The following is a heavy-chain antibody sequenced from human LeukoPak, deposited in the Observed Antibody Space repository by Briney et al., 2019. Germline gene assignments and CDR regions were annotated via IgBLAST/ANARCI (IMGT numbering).Heavy chain of an antibody. D-gene: IGHD3-22*01. J-gene: IGHJ4*02. CDR3: AWDGSGYYTLHY. Sequence: PGGSLRLSCAASGFTFSSYEMNWVRQAPGKGLEWVSYISSSGSTIYYADSVKGRFTISRDNAKNSLYLQMNSLRIEDTAVYFCAWDGSGYYTLHYWGQGTLVTVSS. CDR1: GFTFSSYE. CDR2: ISSSGSTI. V-gene: IGHV3-48*03.